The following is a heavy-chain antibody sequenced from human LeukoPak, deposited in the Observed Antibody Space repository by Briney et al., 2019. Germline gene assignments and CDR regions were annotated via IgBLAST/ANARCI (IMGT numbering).Heavy chain of an antibody. CDR3: ARGTSSSSYLGSYYYYMDV. D-gene: IGHD6-6*01. J-gene: IGHJ6*03. CDR1: GYTFTGYY. V-gene: IGHV1-2*02. CDR2: INPNSGGT. Sequence: ASVKVSCKASGYTFTGYYMHWVRQAPGQGLEWMGWINPNSGGTNYAQKFQGRVTMTRDTSISTAYMELSRLRSDDTAVYYCARGTSSSSYLGSYYYYMDVWGKGTTVTVSS.